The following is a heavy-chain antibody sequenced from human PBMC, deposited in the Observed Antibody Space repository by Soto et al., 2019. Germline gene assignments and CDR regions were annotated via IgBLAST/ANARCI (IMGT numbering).Heavy chain of an antibody. CDR2: ISVYTGAT. Sequence: QVQVVQSGAEVKEPGASVKVSCKPSGYTFTSYGISWVRQAPGQGLEWMGWISVYTGATNYAQKFQGRVTMTTDTDTRTAYMELRSLRSDHTAVYYCARGVYASGDGRRDYFDSWCQGTLVTVSS. D-gene: IGHD2-8*01. V-gene: IGHV1-18*01. CDR1: GYTFTSYG. CDR3: ARGVYASGDGRRDYFDS. J-gene: IGHJ4*02.